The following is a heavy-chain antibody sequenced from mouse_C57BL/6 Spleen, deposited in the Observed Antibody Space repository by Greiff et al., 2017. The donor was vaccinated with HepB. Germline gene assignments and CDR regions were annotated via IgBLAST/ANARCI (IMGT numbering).Heavy chain of an antibody. Sequence: DVMLVESGGDLVKPGGSLKLSCAASGFTFSSYGMSWVRQTPDKRLEWVATISSGGSYTYYPDSVKGRFTISRDNAKNTLYLQMSSLKSEETAMYYCARLDSSGYSLDYWGQGTTLTVSS. CDR2: ISSGGSYT. CDR3: ARLDSSGYSLDY. D-gene: IGHD3-2*02. V-gene: IGHV5-6*02. CDR1: GFTFSSYG. J-gene: IGHJ2*01.